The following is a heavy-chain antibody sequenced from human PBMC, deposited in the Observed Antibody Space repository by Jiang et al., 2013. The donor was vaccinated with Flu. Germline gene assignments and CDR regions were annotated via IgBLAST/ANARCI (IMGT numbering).Heavy chain of an antibody. CDR1: GGSISSSSYY. V-gene: IGHV4-39*07. J-gene: IGHJ4*02. CDR3: ARGLGPRYFDWLSCGFDY. CDR2: IYYSGST. Sequence: PGLLKPSETLSLTCTVSGGSISSSSYYWGWIRQPPGKGLEWIGSIYYSGSTYYNPSLKSRVTISVDTSKNQFSLKLSSVTAADTAVYYCARGLGPRYFDWLSCGFDYWGQGTLVTVSS. D-gene: IGHD3-9*01.